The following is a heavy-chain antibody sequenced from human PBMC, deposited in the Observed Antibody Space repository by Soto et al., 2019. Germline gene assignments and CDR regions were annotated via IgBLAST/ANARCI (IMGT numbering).Heavy chain of an antibody. J-gene: IGHJ4*02. CDR3: AREGRLRYGYNSFDY. Sequence: QVQLVQSGAEVKKPGSSVKVSCKASGGTFSSYAISWVRQAPGQGLEWMGGIIPIFGTANYAQKFQGRVTITADESTSKAYMELRSLRSEDTAVYYCAREGRLRYGYNSFDYWGQGTLVTVSS. V-gene: IGHV1-69*01. CDR1: GGTFSSYA. D-gene: IGHD5-12*01. CDR2: IIPIFGTA.